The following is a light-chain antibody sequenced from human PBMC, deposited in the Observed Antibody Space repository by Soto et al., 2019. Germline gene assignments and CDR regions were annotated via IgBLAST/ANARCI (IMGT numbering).Light chain of an antibody. V-gene: IGLV1-44*01. CDR3: ATWDNSLNGWV. Sequence: QSVLTQPPSASVTPGQRVTISCGGSNSNIEVNTVNWYQHLPGTAPKLLIYNNNQRPSGVPDRFSGSKSGTSASLAIGGLQSEDEADYYCATWDNSLNGWVFGGGTKLTVL. CDR1: NSNIEVNT. CDR2: NNN. J-gene: IGLJ3*02.